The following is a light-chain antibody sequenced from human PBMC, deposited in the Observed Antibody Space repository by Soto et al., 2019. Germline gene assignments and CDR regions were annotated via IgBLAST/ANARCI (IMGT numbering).Light chain of an antibody. CDR3: LQDYNYPRT. V-gene: IGKV3-15*01. CDR1: QSLRSN. Sequence: DIVITQSPATLSVSPGERATLSCRASQSLRSNLAWYQQKPGQAPRLLIYGASTRATGIPARFSGSGSGTEFTLTISSLQSEDFAVYYCLQDYNYPRTFGHGSKVEVK. J-gene: IGKJ1*01. CDR2: GAS.